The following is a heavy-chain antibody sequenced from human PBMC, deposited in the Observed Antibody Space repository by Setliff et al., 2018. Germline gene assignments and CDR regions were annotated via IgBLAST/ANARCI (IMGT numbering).Heavy chain of an antibody. CDR3: AKDGGTTAFDM. CDR2: ISGSGGNT. CDR1: GFTFSSYA. V-gene: IGHV3-23*01. D-gene: IGHD1-26*01. Sequence: PGGSLRLSCAASGFTFSSYAMNWVRQAPGKWLECVVTISGSGGNTDYADSVKGRFTISRDNSLGTLYLRMNSLRAEDTAIYYCAKDGGTTAFDMWGQGTMVTVSS. J-gene: IGHJ3*02.